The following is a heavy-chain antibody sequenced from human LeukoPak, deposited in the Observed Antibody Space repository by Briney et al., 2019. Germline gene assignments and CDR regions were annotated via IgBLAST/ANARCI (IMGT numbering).Heavy chain of an antibody. V-gene: IGHV3-30*02. J-gene: IGHJ4*02. Sequence: PGGSLRLXCAASGFTFSSYGMHWVRQAPGKGLESVAFIRYDGSNKYYADSVKGRFTISRDNSKNTLYLQMNSLRAEDTVVYYCAKDHVGLRYFDWLSSWGQGTLVTVSS. CDR2: IRYDGSNK. CDR1: GFTFSSYG. D-gene: IGHD3-9*01. CDR3: AKDHVGLRYFDWLSS.